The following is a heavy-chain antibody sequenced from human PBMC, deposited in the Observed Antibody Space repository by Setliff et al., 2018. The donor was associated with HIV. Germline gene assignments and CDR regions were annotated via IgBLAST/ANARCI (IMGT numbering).Heavy chain of an antibody. Sequence: ASVKVSCKASGYTFTGYYMHWVRQAPGQGLEWMGWINPNNGGTNYAQKFQGRVTMTRDTSISTAYMELSSLRSEDTAVYYCARDGIAAAGTKYFQHWGQGTLVTVSS. CDR3: ARDGIAAAGTKYFQH. D-gene: IGHD6-13*01. J-gene: IGHJ1*01. CDR2: INPNNGGT. V-gene: IGHV1-2*02. CDR1: GYTFTGYY.